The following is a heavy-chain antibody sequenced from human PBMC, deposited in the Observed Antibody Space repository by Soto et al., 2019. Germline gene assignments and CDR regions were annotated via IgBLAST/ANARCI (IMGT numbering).Heavy chain of an antibody. J-gene: IGHJ3*02. CDR3: ARHERAIVALVAATLSMGAFDI. CDR1: GGSISSSSYY. Sequence: PSETLSLTCTVSGGSISSSSYYWGWIRQPPGKGLEWIGSIYYSGSTYYNPSLKSRVTISVDTSKNQFSLKLSSVTAADTAVYYCARHERAIVALVAATLSMGAFDIWGQGTMVTVSS. CDR2: IYYSGST. V-gene: IGHV4-39*01. D-gene: IGHD2-15*01.